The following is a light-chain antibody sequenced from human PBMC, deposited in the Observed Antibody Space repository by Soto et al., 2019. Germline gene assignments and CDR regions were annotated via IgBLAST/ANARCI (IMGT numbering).Light chain of an antibody. CDR1: SSDVGRYNY. J-gene: IGLJ2*01. CDR2: DVN. CDR3: SSYTSSIS. Sequence: QSALTQPASVSGSPGQSITISCTGTSSDVGRYNYVSWYQQHPGKAPKLMIYDVNTRPSGVSNRFSGSKSGNTASLTISGLQAEDEADYYCSSYTSSISFGGGTKLTVL. V-gene: IGLV2-14*01.